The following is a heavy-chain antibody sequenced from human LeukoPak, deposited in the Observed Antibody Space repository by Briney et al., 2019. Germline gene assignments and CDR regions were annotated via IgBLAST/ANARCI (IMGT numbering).Heavy chain of an antibody. CDR2: ISGSGGST. CDR3: AKEIAAAERKDY. CDR1: GFTFSSYA. J-gene: IGHJ4*02. V-gene: IGHV3-23*01. Sequence: PGGSLRLSCAASGFTFSSYAMSWVRQAPGKGLEWVSAISGSGGSTYYADSVNVRFTISRDNSKTTLYLQMNSQRAEDTAVYYCAKEIAAAERKDYWGQGTLVTVSS. D-gene: IGHD6-13*01.